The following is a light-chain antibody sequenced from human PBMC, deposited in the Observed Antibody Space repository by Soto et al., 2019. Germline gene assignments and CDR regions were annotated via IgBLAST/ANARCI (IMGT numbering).Light chain of an antibody. J-gene: IGLJ2*01. Sequence: QSVLTQPPSVSGSPGQSVSISCTGTSSDIGTYISVSWYQQPPGTAPKLIIYAVSNRPSGVPDRFSGSKSGNTASLTISGLQAEDEADYYCCSFAVGSTLVFGGGTKLTVL. CDR1: SSDIGTYIS. CDR2: AVS. CDR3: CSFAVGSTLV. V-gene: IGLV2-18*02.